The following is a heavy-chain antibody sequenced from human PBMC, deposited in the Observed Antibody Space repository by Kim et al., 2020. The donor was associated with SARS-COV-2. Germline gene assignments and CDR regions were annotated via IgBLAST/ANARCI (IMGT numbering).Heavy chain of an antibody. D-gene: IGHD2-15*01. CDR3: LGGYFDY. J-gene: IGHJ4*02. CDR2: SGGST. V-gene: IGHV3-53*01. Sequence: SGGSTYYADSVKCRFTISRDNSKNTLYLQMNSLRAEDTAVYYCLGGYFDYWGQGTLVTVSS.